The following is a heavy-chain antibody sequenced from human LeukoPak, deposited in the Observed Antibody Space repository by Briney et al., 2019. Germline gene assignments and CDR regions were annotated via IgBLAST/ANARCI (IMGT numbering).Heavy chain of an antibody. Sequence: GRSLRLSCAASGFTFSSYGMHWVRQAPGKGLEWVAFIRYDGSNKYYAGSVKGRFTISRDNSKNTLYLQMNSLRAEDTAVYYCAKPFGEGYCSSTSCYEGPLLGFDIWGQGTMVTVSS. J-gene: IGHJ3*02. CDR1: GFTFSSYG. D-gene: IGHD2-2*01. V-gene: IGHV3-30*02. CDR2: IRYDGSNK. CDR3: AKPFGEGYCSSTSCYEGPLLGFDI.